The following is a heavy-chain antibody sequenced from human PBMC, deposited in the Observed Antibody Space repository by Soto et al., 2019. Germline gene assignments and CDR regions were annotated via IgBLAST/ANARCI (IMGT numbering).Heavy chain of an antibody. V-gene: IGHV4-30-4*01. J-gene: IGHJ4*02. CDR2: IFYNGSP. CDR3: ARGRGYSYGIDY. CDR1: GDSISSGDYY. D-gene: IGHD5-18*01. Sequence: NPSETLSLTCTVPGDSISSGDYYWSWIRQSPGKGLEWIAYIFYNGSPYYNPSLKSRVTISVDTSKNQFSLKLNSVTAADTAVYYCARGRGYSYGIDYWGQGTPVTVSS.